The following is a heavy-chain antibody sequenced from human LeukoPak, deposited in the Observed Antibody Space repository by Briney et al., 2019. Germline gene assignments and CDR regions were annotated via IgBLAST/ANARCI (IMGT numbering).Heavy chain of an antibody. CDR1: GGSFSGYY. CDR2: INHSGST. J-gene: IGHJ4*02. CDR3: ALHSSSALFDY. V-gene: IGHV4-34*01. D-gene: IGHD6-6*01. Sequence: SETLSLTCAVYGGSFSGYYWSWIRQPPGKGLEWIGEINHSGSTNYNPSLKSRVTISVDTSKNQFSLKPSSVTAADTAVYYCALHSSSALFDYWGQGTLVTVSS.